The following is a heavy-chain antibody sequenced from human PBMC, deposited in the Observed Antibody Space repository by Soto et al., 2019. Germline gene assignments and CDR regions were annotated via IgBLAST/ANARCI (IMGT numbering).Heavy chain of an antibody. CDR1: GYSFTSYW. CDR2: IYPGDSDT. D-gene: IGHD5-12*01. J-gene: IGHJ6*02. Sequence: PGESLKISCNGSGYSFTSYWIGWVRQMPGKGLEWMGIIYPGDSDTRYSPSFQGQVTISADKSISTAYLQWSSLKASDTAMYYCARCDGGYFTDYYYYYGMDVWGQGTTVTVSS. V-gene: IGHV5-51*01. CDR3: ARCDGGYFTDYYYYYGMDV.